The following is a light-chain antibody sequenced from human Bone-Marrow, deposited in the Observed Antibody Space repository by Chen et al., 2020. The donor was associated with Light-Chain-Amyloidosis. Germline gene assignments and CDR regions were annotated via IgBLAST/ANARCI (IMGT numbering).Light chain of an antibody. CDR2: SNN. CDR1: SSNIGGNP. J-gene: IGLJ2*01. CDR3: AAYDDSLNGVV. V-gene: IGLV1-44*01. Sequence: HSVLTQPPSTSATPGQRVTISCSGSSSNIGGNPVNWYHQLPGTAPKLLVYSNNQRPSGVPDRCSGSKSGTSASLAISGLQSEDEADYYCAAYDDSLNGVVFGGGTKLTVL.